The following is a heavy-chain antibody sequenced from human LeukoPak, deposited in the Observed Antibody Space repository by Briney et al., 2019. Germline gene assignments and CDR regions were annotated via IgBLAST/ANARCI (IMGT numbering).Heavy chain of an antibody. Sequence: GGSLRLSCAASGFTVSGYWMSWVRQAPGKGLEWVANIKQDGSAQNYVDSVKGRLTTSRDNAKNSLFLQMNSLRVEDTALYYCARVSAAGTGFFDLWGRGTLVLVSA. CDR1: GFTVSGYW. D-gene: IGHD6-13*01. CDR3: ARVSAAGTGFFDL. CDR2: IKQDGSAQ. J-gene: IGHJ2*01. V-gene: IGHV3-7*01.